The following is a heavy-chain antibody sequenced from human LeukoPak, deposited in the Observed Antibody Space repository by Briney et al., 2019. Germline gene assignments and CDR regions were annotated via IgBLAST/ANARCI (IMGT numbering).Heavy chain of an antibody. CDR2: ISGSCGST. V-gene: IGHV3-23*01. D-gene: IGHD3-3*01. J-gene: IGHJ4*02. CDR1: GLTFSNYA. CDR3: AKDRKRITIFGVVIISNPNSLDF. Sequence: GGSLRLSCAVSGLTFSNYAMSWVRQAPGKGLEWVSAISGSCGSTYYADSVKGRFTISRDNSKNTLYLQMNSLRAEDTAVYYCAKDRKRITIFGVVIISNPNSLDFWGQGTLVTVSS.